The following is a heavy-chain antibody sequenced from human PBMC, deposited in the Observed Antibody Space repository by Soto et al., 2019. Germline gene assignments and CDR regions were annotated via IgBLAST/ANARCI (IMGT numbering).Heavy chain of an antibody. J-gene: IGHJ5*02. CDR2: ISSSSSYI. Sequence: EVQLVESGGGLVKPGGSLRLSCAASGFTFSSYSMNWVRQAPGKGLEWVSSISSSSSYIYYADSVKGRFTISRDNAKNALYLQMNSLRAEDTAVYYCARDSVLGWFDPWGQGTLVTVSS. V-gene: IGHV3-21*01. CDR3: ARDSVLGWFDP. CDR1: GFTFSSYS.